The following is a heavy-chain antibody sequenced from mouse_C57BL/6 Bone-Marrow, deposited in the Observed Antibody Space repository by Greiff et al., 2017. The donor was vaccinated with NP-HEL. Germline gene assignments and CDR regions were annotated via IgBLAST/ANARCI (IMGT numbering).Heavy chain of an antibody. D-gene: IGHD2-4*01. CDR2: IYPGGGYT. Sequence: QVQLQQSGAELVRPGTSVKMSCKASGYTFTNYWIGWAKQRPGHGLEWIGDIYPGGGYTNYNEKFKGKATLTADKSSSTAYMELRSLTSEDSAVYYCAREGYYDDYAMDYWGQGTSVTVSS. CDR1: GYTFTNYW. V-gene: IGHV1-63*01. J-gene: IGHJ4*01. CDR3: AREGYYDDYAMDY.